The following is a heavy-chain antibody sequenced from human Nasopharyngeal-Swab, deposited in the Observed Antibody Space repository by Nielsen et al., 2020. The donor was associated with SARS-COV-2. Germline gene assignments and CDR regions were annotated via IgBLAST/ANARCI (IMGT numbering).Heavy chain of an antibody. CDR3: AHVPNGGTVGDWFDP. Sequence: SGPTLVKPTQTLTLTCTFSGFSLSTSGVGVGWIRQPPGKALEWLALIYWDDDKRYSTSLKSRLTITKDTSKNQVVLTMNNMDPVDTATYYCAHVPNGGTVGDWFDPWGQGTLVTVSS. D-gene: IGHD7-27*01. V-gene: IGHV2-5*02. CDR2: IYWDDDK. J-gene: IGHJ5*02. CDR1: GFSLSTSGVG.